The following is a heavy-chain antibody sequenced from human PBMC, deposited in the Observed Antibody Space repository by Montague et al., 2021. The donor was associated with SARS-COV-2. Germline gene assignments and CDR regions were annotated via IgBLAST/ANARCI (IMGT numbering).Heavy chain of an antibody. CDR2: IYYSGST. CDR1: GGSISSYY. CDR3: ARAIGSMYSSGWYYYYYGMDV. D-gene: IGHD6-19*01. Sequence: SETLSLTCTVSGGSISSYYWSWIRQPPGKGLEWIGYIYYSGSTNYNPSLKRRVTISVDTSKNQFSLKLSSVTAADTAVYYCARAIGSMYSSGWYYYYYGMDVWGQGTTVTVSS. J-gene: IGHJ6*02. V-gene: IGHV4-59*01.